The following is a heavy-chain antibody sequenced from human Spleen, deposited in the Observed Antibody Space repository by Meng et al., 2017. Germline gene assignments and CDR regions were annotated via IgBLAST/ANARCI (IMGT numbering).Heavy chain of an antibody. CDR3: ARVLGSGYQDS. J-gene: IGHJ4*02. V-gene: IGHV4-59*12. D-gene: IGHD3-22*01. CDR1: GGSISPYY. CDR2: IYYSGST. Sequence: SETLSLTCTVSGGSISPYYWSWIRQPPGKGLEWIGYIYYSGSTNYNPSLKSRVTMSVDTSKNQFSLKLSSVTAADTAVYYCARVLGSGYQDSWGQGTLVTVSS.